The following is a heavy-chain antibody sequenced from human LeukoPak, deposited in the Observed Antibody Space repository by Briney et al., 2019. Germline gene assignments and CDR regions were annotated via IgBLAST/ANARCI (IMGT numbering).Heavy chain of an antibody. V-gene: IGHV3-9*01. Sequence: GRSLRLSCAASGFTFRDYAMHWVRQVPGKGLEWVSGIGWNSDGLGYADSVKGRFTISGDNAKNSLYLEMNSLRSEDTAVYYCAKDRGGGYTQDHGHYYYYGLDDWGQGTTVSVSS. CDR1: GFTFRDYA. CDR3: AKDRGGGYTQDHGHYYYYGLDD. D-gene: IGHD5-24*01. J-gene: IGHJ6*01. CDR2: IGWNSDGL.